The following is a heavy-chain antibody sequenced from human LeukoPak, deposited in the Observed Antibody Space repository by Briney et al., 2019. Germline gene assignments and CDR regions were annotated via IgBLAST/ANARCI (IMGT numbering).Heavy chain of an antibody. CDR3: VRDTYYDRSGYYYLHY. CDR1: GFTFSSYE. CDR2: INSDGSSA. Sequence: GGSLRLSCAASGFTFSSYEMTWVRQAPGKGLVWVSRINSDGSSANFADSVKGRFTISRDNAKNTLYLQMSSLRAEDTAVYYCVRDTYYDRSGYYYLHYWGQGTLVTVSS. J-gene: IGHJ4*02. D-gene: IGHD3-22*01. V-gene: IGHV3-74*01.